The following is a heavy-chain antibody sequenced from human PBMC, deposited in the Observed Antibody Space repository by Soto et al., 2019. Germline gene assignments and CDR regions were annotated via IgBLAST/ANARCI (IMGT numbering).Heavy chain of an antibody. D-gene: IGHD1-26*01. CDR3: ARGGRWPDY. Sequence: SETLSLTCTVSGGSISSYYWSWIRQPPGRGLEWIGYIYYSGSTNYNPSLKSRVTISVDTSKNQFSLKLSSVTAADTAVYYCARGGRWPDYWGQGTLVTVSS. J-gene: IGHJ4*02. CDR2: IYYSGST. CDR1: GGSISSYY. V-gene: IGHV4-59*01.